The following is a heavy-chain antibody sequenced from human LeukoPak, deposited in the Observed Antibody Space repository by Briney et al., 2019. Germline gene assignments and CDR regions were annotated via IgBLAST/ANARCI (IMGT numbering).Heavy chain of an antibody. D-gene: IGHD3-10*01. Sequence: PSETLSLTCAVYGGSFSGYYWSWIRQPPGKGLEWIGEINHSGSTNYNPSLKSRVTISVDTSKNQFSLKLSSVTAADTAVYYCARGLRILLWFGELSNWFDPWGQGTLVTVSS. V-gene: IGHV4-34*01. CDR1: GGSFSGYY. CDR3: ARGLRILLWFGELSNWFDP. CDR2: INHSGST. J-gene: IGHJ5*02.